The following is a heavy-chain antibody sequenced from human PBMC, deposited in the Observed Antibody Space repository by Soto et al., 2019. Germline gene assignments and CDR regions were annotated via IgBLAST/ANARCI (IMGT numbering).Heavy chain of an antibody. CDR2: MNPDSGDT. V-gene: IGHV1-8*01. D-gene: IGHD2-15*01. Sequence: QVQLVQSGAEVKKPGASVKVSCEASGYPFSAFDINWVRQAGGQGLEWMGWMNPDSGDTAFAQRFQDRITMTRSTTNSTNNKELSRLTSDDTAVYFCVRQPGGVATPGDDYWGQGTLVTVSS. J-gene: IGHJ4*02. CDR3: VRQPGGVATPGDDY. CDR1: GYPFSAFD.